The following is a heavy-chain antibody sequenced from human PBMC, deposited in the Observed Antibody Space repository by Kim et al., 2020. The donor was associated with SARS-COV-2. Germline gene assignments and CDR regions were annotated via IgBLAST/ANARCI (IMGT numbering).Heavy chain of an antibody. Sequence: SETLSLTCTVSGGSISRFYWGWIRQPPGKGLEYIGYVYYSGSNDFNPSLKSRVAISIDTSKNQFSLNLSSVTAADTAVYYCARVRYGSGSGYYFDYWGQGTLVTVSS. D-gene: IGHD3-10*01. CDR3: ARVRYGSGSGYYFDY. CDR2: VYYSGSN. J-gene: IGHJ4*02. CDR1: GGSISRFY. V-gene: IGHV4-59*01.